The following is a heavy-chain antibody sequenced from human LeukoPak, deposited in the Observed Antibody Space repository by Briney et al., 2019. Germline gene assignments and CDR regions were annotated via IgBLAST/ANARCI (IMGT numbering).Heavy chain of an antibody. J-gene: IGHJ6*03. CDR1: GFTFSSYS. CDR2: ISSSSSYI. Sequence: GGSLRLSCAASGFTFSSYSMNWVRQAPGKGLEWVSSISSSSSYIYYADSVKGRFTISRDNAKNSLYLQMNSLRAEDTAVYYCARDARYYYDSSGAPIYYYYYMDVWGKGTTVTISS. V-gene: IGHV3-21*01. D-gene: IGHD3-22*01. CDR3: ARDARYYYDSSGAPIYYYYYMDV.